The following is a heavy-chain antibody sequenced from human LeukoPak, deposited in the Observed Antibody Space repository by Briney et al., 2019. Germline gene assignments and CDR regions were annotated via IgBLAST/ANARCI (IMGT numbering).Heavy chain of an antibody. J-gene: IGHJ5*02. CDR1: GYTFTSYG. D-gene: IGHD5-12*01. CDR3: ARGGGWLRFLADWFDP. Sequence: GASVKVSCKSSGYTFTSYGISWVRQAPGQGLEWMGWISAYNGNTNYAQKFQGRVTMTRDTSISTAYMELSRLRSDDTAVYYCARGGGWLRFLADWFDPWGQGTLVTVSS. CDR2: ISAYNGNT. V-gene: IGHV1-18*01.